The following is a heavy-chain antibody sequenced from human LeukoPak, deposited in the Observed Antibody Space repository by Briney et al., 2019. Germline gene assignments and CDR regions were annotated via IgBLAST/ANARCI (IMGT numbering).Heavy chain of an antibody. V-gene: IGHV3-73*01. CDR3: TQGNY. Sequence: GGSLRLSCAASGFTFSGSPILWVRQASGKGLEWVGRIRSKADNYATAYAASVQGRCTISRDDSKSTAYLQLNSLKTEDTAVYYCTQGNYWGQGALVTVSS. J-gene: IGHJ4*02. CDR2: IRSKADNYAT. CDR1: GFTFSGSP.